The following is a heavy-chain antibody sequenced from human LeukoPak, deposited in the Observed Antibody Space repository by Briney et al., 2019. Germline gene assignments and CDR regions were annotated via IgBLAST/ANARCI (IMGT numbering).Heavy chain of an antibody. CDR1: GYTFTSDD. D-gene: IGHD5-18*01. Sequence: ASVKVSCKASGYTFTSDDVNWVRQATGQGLEWMGWMNPNSGNTGYAQKFQGRVTITRNTSISTAYMELSSLRSEDTAVYYCARGRGYSYGPANWNYDYWGQGTLVTVSS. J-gene: IGHJ4*02. V-gene: IGHV1-8*01. CDR2: MNPNSGNT. CDR3: ARGRGYSYGPANWNYDY.